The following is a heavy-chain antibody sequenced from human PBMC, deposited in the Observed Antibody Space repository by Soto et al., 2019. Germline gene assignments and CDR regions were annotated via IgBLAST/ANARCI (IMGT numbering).Heavy chain of an antibody. J-gene: IGHJ4*02. Sequence: QVQLQQWGAGLLKPSETLSLTCAVYGGSFSGYYWSWIRQPPGKGLEWIGEINHSGSTNYNTSLTSRVTISVDPAQHQFSLKLSSVTAADTAVYYCARGKATFPIQQQLVPLDYWGQGTLVTVSS. V-gene: IGHV4-34*01. CDR1: GGSFSGYY. CDR3: ARGKATFPIQQQLVPLDY. CDR2: INHSGST. D-gene: IGHD6-13*01.